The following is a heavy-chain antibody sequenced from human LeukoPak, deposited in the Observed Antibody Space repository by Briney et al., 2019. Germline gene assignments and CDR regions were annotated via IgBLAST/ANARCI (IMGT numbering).Heavy chain of an antibody. CDR2: ISAYNGNT. Sequence: ASVTVSCKASGYTFTSYGISWVRQAPGQGLEWMGWISAYNGNTNYAQKLQGRVTMTTDTSTSTAYMELRSLRSDDTAVYYCARDVAPDDAFDIWGQGTMVTVSS. J-gene: IGHJ3*02. V-gene: IGHV1-18*01. CDR3: ARDVAPDDAFDI. D-gene: IGHD2-15*01. CDR1: GYTFTSYG.